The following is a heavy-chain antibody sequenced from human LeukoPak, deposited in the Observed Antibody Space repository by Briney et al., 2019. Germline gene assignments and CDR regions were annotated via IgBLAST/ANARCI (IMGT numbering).Heavy chain of an antibody. J-gene: IGHJ3*02. CDR3: AREVGGSAFDI. Sequence: PGGSLRLSCAASGFTVSSNYMSWVRQAPGKGLEWVSIIYSGGSTYYADSVKCRFTISRHNSKNTLYLQMNSLRAEDTAVYYCAREVGGSAFDIWGQGTMVTVSS. D-gene: IGHD3-16*01. CDR1: GFTVSSNY. CDR2: IYSGGST. V-gene: IGHV3-53*04.